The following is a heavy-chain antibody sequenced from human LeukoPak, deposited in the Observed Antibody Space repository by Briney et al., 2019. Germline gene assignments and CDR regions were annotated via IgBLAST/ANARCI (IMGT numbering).Heavy chain of an antibody. V-gene: IGHV3-20*04. CDR1: GFTFDDYG. CDR2: INWNGGST. CDR3: ARPNGYSSSLPFDY. J-gene: IGHJ4*02. D-gene: IGHD6-13*01. Sequence: AGGSLRLSCAASGFTFDDYGMSWVRQAPGKGLEWVSGINWNGGSTGYADSVKGRFTISRDNAKYSLYLQMNSLRAEDTALYYCARPNGYSSSLPFDYWGQGTLVTVSS.